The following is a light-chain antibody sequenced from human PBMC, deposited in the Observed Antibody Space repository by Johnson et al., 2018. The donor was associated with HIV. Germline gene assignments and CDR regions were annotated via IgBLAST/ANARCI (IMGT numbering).Light chain of an antibody. V-gene: IGLV1-51*02. CDR3: GTWDSSLSAPV. CDR2: ENN. CDR1: SSNIGNNY. Sequence: AVLTQPPSVSAAPGQKVTISCSGSSSNIGNNYVSWYQQLPGTAPKLLIYENNKRPSGIPDRFSGSKSGATATLGITGLQTGDEADFYCGTWDSSLSAPVFGTRTKVTVL. J-gene: IGLJ1*01.